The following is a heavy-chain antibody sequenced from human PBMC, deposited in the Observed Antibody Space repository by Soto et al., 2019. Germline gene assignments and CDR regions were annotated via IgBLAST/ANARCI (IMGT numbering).Heavy chain of an antibody. CDR3: ARRLYYDSSGFEGGGMDV. V-gene: IGHV4-34*01. D-gene: IGHD3-22*01. Sequence: PSETLSLTCAVYGGSFSGYYWTWIRQPPGTGLEWIGEINHSGSTNYNPSLKSRVTISVDTSKNQFSLKLSSVTAADTAVYYCARRLYYDSSGFEGGGMDVWGQGTTVS. J-gene: IGHJ6*02. CDR1: GGSFSGYY. CDR2: INHSGST.